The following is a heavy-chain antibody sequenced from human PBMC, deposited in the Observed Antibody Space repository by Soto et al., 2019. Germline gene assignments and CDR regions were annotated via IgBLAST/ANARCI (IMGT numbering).Heavy chain of an antibody. CDR1: GYTFTSYD. V-gene: IGHV1-8*01. CDR2: MNPNSGNT. CDR3: ARGGFWSGYYGGGYYYYMDV. Sequence: ASVKVSCKASGYTFTSYDINWVLQATGQGLEWMGWMNPNSGNTGYAQKFQGRVTMTRNTSISTAYMELSSLRSEDTAVYYCARGGFWSGYYGGGYYYYMDVWGKGTTVTV. D-gene: IGHD3-3*01. J-gene: IGHJ6*03.